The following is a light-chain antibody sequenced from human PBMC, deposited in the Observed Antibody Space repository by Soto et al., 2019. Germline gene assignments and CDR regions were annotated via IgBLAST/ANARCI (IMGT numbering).Light chain of an antibody. V-gene: IGKV3-20*01. Sequence: EIVLTQSPGTLSLSPGERATLSCRASQSVSSSYLAWYQQKPGQAPRLLIYDASTRATGIRDRISGSGSGTDFTLTISRLEPEDVAVYYCQQYGSSPLTFGQGTRVEIK. CDR3: QQYGSSPLT. CDR1: QSVSSSY. CDR2: DAS. J-gene: IGKJ1*01.